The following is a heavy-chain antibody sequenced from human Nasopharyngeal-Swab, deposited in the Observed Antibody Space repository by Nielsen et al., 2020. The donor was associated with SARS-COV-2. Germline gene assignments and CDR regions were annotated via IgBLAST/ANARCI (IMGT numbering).Heavy chain of an antibody. CDR2: IKQDGSEK. CDR3: ARDDDFWSGYSNGMDV. CDR1: GFTFSSYW. Sequence: GESLKISCAASGFTFSSYWMSWVRQAPGKGLEWVANIKQDGSEKYYVDSVKGRFTISRDNAKNSLYLQMNSLRAEDTAVYYCARDDDFWSGYSNGMDVWGQGTTVTVPS. V-gene: IGHV3-7*01. D-gene: IGHD3-3*01. J-gene: IGHJ6*02.